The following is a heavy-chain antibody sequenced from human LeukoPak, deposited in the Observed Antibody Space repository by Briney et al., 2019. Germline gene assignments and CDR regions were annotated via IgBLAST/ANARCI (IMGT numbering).Heavy chain of an antibody. J-gene: IGHJ3*02. CDR2: ISGSSGST. Sequence: QAGGSLRLSCAASGFTFSSYAMSWVRQAPGKGLEWVSAISGSSGSTYYADSVKGRFTISRDNSKNTLYLQMNSLRAEDTAVYYCAKDSLTYYYGSGSYVGGDAFDIWGQGTMVTVSS. D-gene: IGHD3-10*01. CDR1: GFTFSSYA. CDR3: AKDSLTYYYGSGSYVGGDAFDI. V-gene: IGHV3-23*01.